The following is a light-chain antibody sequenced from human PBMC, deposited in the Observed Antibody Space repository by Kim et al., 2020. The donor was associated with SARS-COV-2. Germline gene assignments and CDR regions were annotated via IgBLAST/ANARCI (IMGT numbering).Light chain of an antibody. CDR2: GKN. J-gene: IGLJ2*01. Sequence: VALGQTVRITCQGDSLRSYYASWYQQRPGQAPVLVIYGKNNRPSGIPDRFSGSSSGNTASLTITGAQAEDEADYYCNSRDSSGVVFGGGTQLTVL. CDR3: NSRDSSGVV. V-gene: IGLV3-19*01. CDR1: SLRSYY.